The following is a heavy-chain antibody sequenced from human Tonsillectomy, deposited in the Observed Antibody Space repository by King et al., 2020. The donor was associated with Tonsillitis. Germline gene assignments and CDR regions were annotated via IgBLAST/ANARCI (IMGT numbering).Heavy chain of an antibody. CDR1: GGSFSGYY. V-gene: IGHV4-34*01. CDR2: INHSGST. CDR3: ARGRRRAFDI. Sequence: VQLQQWGAGLSKTSETLSLTCAVYGGSFSGYYWSWIRQPPGKGLEWIGDINHSGSTNYNPSLKSRVTISVDTSKNQFSLKLSSVTAADTAVYCCARGRRRAFDIWGQGTMVTVSS. J-gene: IGHJ3*02.